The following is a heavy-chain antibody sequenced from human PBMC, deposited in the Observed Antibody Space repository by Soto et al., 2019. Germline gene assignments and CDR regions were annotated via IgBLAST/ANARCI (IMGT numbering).Heavy chain of an antibody. CDR1: GDLFNNYA. D-gene: IGHD6-13*01. V-gene: IGHV1-69*01. CDR3: AASSSVAAAGYFKF. Sequence: QVQLVQSGAGVKEPGSSVKVSCNATGDLFNNYAFNWVRQAPGQGLEWMVRISPLFSTTNYAQKYQGRVTIGADELTTIVYLEVSNLESEDTAMYYCAASSSVAAAGYFKFWGQGTLVTVSP. J-gene: IGHJ4*02. CDR2: ISPLFSTT.